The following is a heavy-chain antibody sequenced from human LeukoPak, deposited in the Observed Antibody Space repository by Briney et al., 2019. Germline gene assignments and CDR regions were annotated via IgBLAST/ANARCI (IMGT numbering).Heavy chain of an antibody. V-gene: IGHV1-8*01. Sequence: ASVKISCKASGYPFTSYDINWLRQATGQGLEWRGWMNPNSGNTGYAQKFQGGVTMTRNTSISTAYMELSSLRSEDMAVYFSARDHCGRHCSGGSCLGFAPWGQGTLVTVSS. D-gene: IGHD2-15*01. CDR1: GYPFTSYD. J-gene: IGHJ5*02. CDR2: MNPNSGNT. CDR3: ARDHCGRHCSGGSCLGFAP.